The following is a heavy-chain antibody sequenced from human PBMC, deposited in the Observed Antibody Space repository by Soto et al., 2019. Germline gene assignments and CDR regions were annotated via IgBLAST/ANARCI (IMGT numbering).Heavy chain of an antibody. CDR1: GGSLRSTSYY. CDR3: ARHSSGTSFDP. V-gene: IGHV4-39*01. Sequence: PSETLSLTCTVSGGSLRSTSYYWGWIRQPPGKGLEWIGNVYYSGSTYHNPPLKSRVTISVDTSKNQFSLNLSSVTAADTAVYYCARHSSGTSFDPWGPGTLVTVSS. CDR2: VYYSGST. J-gene: IGHJ5*02. D-gene: IGHD3-10*01.